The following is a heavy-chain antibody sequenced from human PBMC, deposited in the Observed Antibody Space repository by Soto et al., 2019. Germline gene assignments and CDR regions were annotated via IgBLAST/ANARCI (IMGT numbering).Heavy chain of an antibody. CDR1: GYAFTSYD. CDR3: AKVGAAAGTRRYHYYGMDV. Sequence: VKVSCKASGYAFTSYDINWVRQATGQGLEWMGWMNPNSGNRGYAQTFQGRVTMTRNTSISTAYMELSSLRSEDTAVYCCAKVGAAAGTRRYHYYGMDVWGQGTTVTVS. V-gene: IGHV1-8*01. J-gene: IGHJ6*02. D-gene: IGHD6-13*01. CDR2: MNPNSGNR.